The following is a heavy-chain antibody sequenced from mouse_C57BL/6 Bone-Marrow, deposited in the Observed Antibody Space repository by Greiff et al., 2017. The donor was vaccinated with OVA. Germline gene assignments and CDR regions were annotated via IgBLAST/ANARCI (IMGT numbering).Heavy chain of an antibody. D-gene: IGHD1-1*01. Sequence: EVKLMESEGGLVQPGRSMKLSCTASGFTFSDYYMAWVRQVPEKGLEWVANINYDGSSTYYLDSLKSRFIISRDNAKNILYLQMSSLKSEDTATYYCARERYYGSSYYFDYWGQGTTLTVSS. J-gene: IGHJ2*01. CDR1: GFTFSDYY. CDR2: INYDGSST. V-gene: IGHV5-16*01. CDR3: ARERYYGSSYYFDY.